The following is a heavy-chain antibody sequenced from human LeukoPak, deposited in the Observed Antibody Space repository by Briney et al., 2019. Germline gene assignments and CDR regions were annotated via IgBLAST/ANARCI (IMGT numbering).Heavy chain of an antibody. CDR3: ARGGGSCSSTSCYFRWFDT. D-gene: IGHD2-2*01. J-gene: IGHJ5*02. CDR2: ISYDGGNK. CDR1: GFTFSSYA. Sequence: PGRSLRLSCAASGFTFSSYAMHWVRQAPGKGLEWVAVISYDGGNKYYADSVKGRFTISRDNSKNTLYLQMNSLRAGDTAVYSCARGGGSCSSTSCYFRWFDTWGQGTLVTVSS. V-gene: IGHV3-30-3*01.